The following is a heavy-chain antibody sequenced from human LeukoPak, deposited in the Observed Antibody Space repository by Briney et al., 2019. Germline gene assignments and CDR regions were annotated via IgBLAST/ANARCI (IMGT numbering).Heavy chain of an antibody. D-gene: IGHD3-16*01. CDR3: ARGATLGGGYVN. CDR2: VDPEDGKT. V-gene: IGHV1-69-2*01. Sequence: GASVKVSCKSSGYTFTDYYMYWVQQAPGKGFAWMRRVDPEDGKTIYAERFQGRVTITADTSTDTAYMELNSLRSEDTAVYYCARGATLGGGYVNWGQGTLVTVSS. J-gene: IGHJ4*02. CDR1: GYTFTDYY.